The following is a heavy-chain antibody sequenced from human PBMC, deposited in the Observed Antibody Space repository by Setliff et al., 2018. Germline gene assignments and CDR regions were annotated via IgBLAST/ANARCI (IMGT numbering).Heavy chain of an antibody. J-gene: IGHJ4*02. CDR2: IKEDGSEK. CDR1: GFTFSRYW. V-gene: IGHV3-7*01. D-gene: IGHD3-9*01. CDR3: ACPDILTGLYDY. Sequence: GGSLRLSCVASGFTFSRYWMSWVRQAPGKGLEWVANIKEDGSEKYYVDSVKGRFTMPRDNAKNSLYLQMNSLRAEDTAVYYCACPDILTGLYDYWGQGTLVTVSS.